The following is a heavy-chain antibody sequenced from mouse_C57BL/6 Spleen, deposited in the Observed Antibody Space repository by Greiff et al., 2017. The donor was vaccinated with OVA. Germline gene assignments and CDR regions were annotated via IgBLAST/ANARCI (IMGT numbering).Heavy chain of an antibody. CDR2: IYPGAGDP. Sequence: QVQLQQSGAELVKPGASVKISCKASGYAFSSYWMNWVKQRPGKGLEWIGQIYPGAGDPNSNGKFKGKATLTADKSSRPAYMQLSSLPSEDSAVYFCARWDDYDGDDWGQGTTLTVSS. CDR1: GYAFSSYW. D-gene: IGHD2-4*01. CDR3: ARWDDYDGDD. J-gene: IGHJ2*01. V-gene: IGHV1-80*01.